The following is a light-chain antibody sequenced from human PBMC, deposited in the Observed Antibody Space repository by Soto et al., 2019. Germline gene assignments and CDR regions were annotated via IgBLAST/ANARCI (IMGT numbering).Light chain of an antibody. CDR2: KAS. Sequence: DIQMTQSPSTLSASVGDRVTITCRATQSIGSWLAWYQQKPGQAPSLLIYKASSLESGVPSRFSGSGFGTDFTLTISSLQPDDFATYYCQQYNTYWTFGQGTKVEFK. V-gene: IGKV1-5*03. CDR3: QQYNTYWT. CDR1: QSIGSW. J-gene: IGKJ1*01.